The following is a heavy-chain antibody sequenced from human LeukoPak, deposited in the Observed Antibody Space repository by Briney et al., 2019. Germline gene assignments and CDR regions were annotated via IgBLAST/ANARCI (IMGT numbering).Heavy chain of an antibody. V-gene: IGHV3-23*01. CDR1: GFTVSSNY. CDR3: AKFVYPAR. Sequence: GGSLRLSCAASGFTVSSNYMSWVRQAPGKGLEWVSGISWNSGSIGYADSVKGRFTISRDNSKNTLYLQMNSLRAEDTAVYYCAKFVYPARWGQGTMVTVSS. J-gene: IGHJ3*01. D-gene: IGHD2/OR15-2a*01. CDR2: ISWNSGSI.